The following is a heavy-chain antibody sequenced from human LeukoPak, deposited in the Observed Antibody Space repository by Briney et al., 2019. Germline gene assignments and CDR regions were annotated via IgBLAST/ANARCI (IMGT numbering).Heavy chain of an antibody. V-gene: IGHV3-11*06. Sequence: PGGSLRLSCAASGFTFSDYYMSWIRQAPGKGLEWVSYISSSSSYTNYADSVKGRFTISRDNAKNTLYLQMNSLRVEDTAVYYCGRALGSPLDYWGQGTLVTVSS. CDR1: GFTFSDYY. J-gene: IGHJ4*02. D-gene: IGHD1-26*01. CDR2: ISSSSSYT. CDR3: GRALGSPLDY.